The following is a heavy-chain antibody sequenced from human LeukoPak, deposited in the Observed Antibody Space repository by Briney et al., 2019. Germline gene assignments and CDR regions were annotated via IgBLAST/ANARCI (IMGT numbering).Heavy chain of an antibody. CDR3: AKDLTPYYYGSGRSRGYDY. V-gene: IGHV3-23*01. CDR1: GFTFSSYA. CDR2: ISGSGGST. Sequence: GGSLRLSCAASGFTFSSYAMSWVRQAPGKGLEWVSAISGSGGSTYYADSVKGRFTISRDNSKNTLHLQMNSLRAEDTAVYYCAKDLTPYYYGSGRSRGYDYWGQGTLVTVSS. D-gene: IGHD3-10*01. J-gene: IGHJ4*02.